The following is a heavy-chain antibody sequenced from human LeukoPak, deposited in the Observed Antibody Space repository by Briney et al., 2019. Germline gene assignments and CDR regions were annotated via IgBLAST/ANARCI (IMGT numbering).Heavy chain of an antibody. CDR2: ISAYNGNT. V-gene: IGHV1-18*01. CDR3: ARSLSQQLWLIGDAFDI. Sequence: ASVKVSCKASGYTFTSYCISWVRQAPGQGLEWMGWISAYNGNTNYAQKFQGRVTITTDESTSTAYMELSSLRFEDTAVYYCARSLSQQLWLIGDAFDIWGQGTMVTVSS. CDR1: GYTFTSYC. D-gene: IGHD5-18*01. J-gene: IGHJ3*02.